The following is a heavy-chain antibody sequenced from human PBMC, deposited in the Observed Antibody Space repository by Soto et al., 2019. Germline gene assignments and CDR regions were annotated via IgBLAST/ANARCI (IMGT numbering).Heavy chain of an antibody. D-gene: IGHD3-3*01. V-gene: IGHV1-69*12. Sequence: QVQLVQSGAEVKKPGSSVNVSCKTSGGTFGNTAVTWVRQAPGQGLEWMGGIVPMFGTANYAQKFQGRVTLPADDATNTAYMELRSLRSDDTAVYYCARDGDPGYTFWSGPLGGGRFDPWGQGTLVTVSS. CDR2: IVPMFGTA. CDR1: GGTFGNTA. J-gene: IGHJ5*02. CDR3: ARDGDPGYTFWSGPLGGGRFDP.